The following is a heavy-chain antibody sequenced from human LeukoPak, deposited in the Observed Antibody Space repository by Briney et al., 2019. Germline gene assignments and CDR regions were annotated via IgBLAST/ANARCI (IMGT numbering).Heavy chain of an antibody. CDR3: ARDHVSNTMIVVVASSCPDY. J-gene: IGHJ4*02. Sequence: PGGSLRLSCAASGFTFSSYWMHWVRQAPGKGLVWVSRINSDGSSTSYADSVKGRFTISRDNAKNTLYLQMNSLRAEDTAVYYCARDHVSNTMIVVVASSCPDYWGQGTLVTVSS. CDR2: INSDGSST. V-gene: IGHV3-74*01. CDR1: GFTFSSYW. D-gene: IGHD3-22*01.